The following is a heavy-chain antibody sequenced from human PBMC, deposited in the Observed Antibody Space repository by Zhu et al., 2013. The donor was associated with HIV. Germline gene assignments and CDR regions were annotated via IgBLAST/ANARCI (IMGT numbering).Heavy chain of an antibody. V-gene: IGHV1-2*04. D-gene: IGHD1-1*01. CDR1: GYTFTDYG. Sequence: QVQVVQSGTEVKKPGASVTVSCKASGYTFTDYGITWVRKGPGPGLEWMGWINPSSGDIKYADNFLGSVTMTRDTSTSTAYMELSGLRSADTAVYFCARGGQRGQQLLPIDSWGQGTLVTVSS. J-gene: IGHJ5*01. CDR3: ARGGQRGQQLLPIDS. CDR2: INPSSGDI.